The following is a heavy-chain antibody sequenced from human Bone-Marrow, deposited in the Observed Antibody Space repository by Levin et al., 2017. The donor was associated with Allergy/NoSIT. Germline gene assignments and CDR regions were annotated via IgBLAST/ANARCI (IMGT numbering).Heavy chain of an antibody. Sequence: GGSLRLSCAASGFTFSSYSMNWVRQAPGKGLEWVSSISSSSSYIYYADSVKGRFTISRDNAKNSLYLQMNSLRAEDTAVYYCARQAKVAGLYFDYWGQGTLVTVSS. CDR2: ISSSSSYI. D-gene: IGHD6-19*01. CDR3: ARQAKVAGLYFDY. J-gene: IGHJ4*02. V-gene: IGHV3-21*01. CDR1: GFTFSSYS.